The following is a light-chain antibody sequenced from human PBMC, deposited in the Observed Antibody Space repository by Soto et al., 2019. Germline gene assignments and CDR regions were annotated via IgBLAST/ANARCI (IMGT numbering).Light chain of an antibody. V-gene: IGLV1-47*01. CDR2: RNN. Sequence: QSVLTQPPSASGTPGQRVNISCSGSSSNIGNNYLYWFQQLPGTAPKLLIFRNNQRPSGVPDRFSGSKSGTSASLAISGLRSEDEADYYCAAWDDSLSGVVFGGGTKLTVL. CDR3: AAWDDSLSGVV. CDR1: SSNIGNNY. J-gene: IGLJ2*01.